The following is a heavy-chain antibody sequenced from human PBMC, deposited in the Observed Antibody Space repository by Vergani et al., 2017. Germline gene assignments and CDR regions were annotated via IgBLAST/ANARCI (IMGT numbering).Heavy chain of an antibody. V-gene: IGHV1-69*02. CDR3: ARGHKYSSGWYFDY. D-gene: IGHD6-19*01. Sequence: QVQLVQSGAEVKKPGSSVKVSCKASGGTFSSYTISWVRQAPGQGLEWMGRIIPILGIANYAQKFQGRVTITADKSTSTAYMELSSLRSEDTAVYYCARGHKYSSGWYFDYWGQGTLVTVSS. CDR1: GGTFSSYT. CDR2: IIPILGIA. J-gene: IGHJ4*02.